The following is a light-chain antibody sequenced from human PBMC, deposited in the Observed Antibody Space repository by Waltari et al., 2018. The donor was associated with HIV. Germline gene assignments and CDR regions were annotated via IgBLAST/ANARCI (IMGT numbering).Light chain of an antibody. V-gene: IGKV1-5*03. CDR2: KAS. J-gene: IGKJ2*02. CDR1: QSINTY. Sequence: DIQMTQSPSTLSASVGDRVTITCRASQSINTYLAWYQQKPGKAPKLLIYKASSLQSGVPSRFSGSGSGTEFTLTISSLQPDDFATFYCQQYNSYSSTFGQGTKVEIK. CDR3: QQYNSYSST.